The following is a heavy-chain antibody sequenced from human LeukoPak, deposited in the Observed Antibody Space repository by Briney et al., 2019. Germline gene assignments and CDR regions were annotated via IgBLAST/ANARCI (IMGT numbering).Heavy chain of an antibody. Sequence: QPGGSLRLSCAASGFTVSSNYMNWVRQAPGKGLEWVTVIYSGGSTYYAESVKGRFTISRDNSKNTLFLQMNSLRAEDTAVYYCAREIYGRFDYWGQGTLVT. V-gene: IGHV3-66*01. CDR3: AREIYGRFDY. CDR2: IYSGGST. D-gene: IGHD4-17*01. J-gene: IGHJ4*02. CDR1: GFTVSSNY.